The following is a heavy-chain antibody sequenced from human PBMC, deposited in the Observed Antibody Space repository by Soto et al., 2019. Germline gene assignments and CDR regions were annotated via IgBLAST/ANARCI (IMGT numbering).Heavy chain of an antibody. D-gene: IGHD5-18*01. CDR2: ISGDGSST. CDR3: AKDLSLVDTAMVPCDY. CDR1: EFTFRSYW. Sequence: EVQLVDSGGGLVQPGGSLRLSCAASEFTFRSYWMHWVRQSPGKGLVWVSRISGDGSSTNYADSVKGRFTISRDNAKNTLYLQMNSLRAEDTAVYYCAKDLSLVDTAMVPCDYWGQGTLVTVSS. V-gene: IGHV3-74*01. J-gene: IGHJ4*02.